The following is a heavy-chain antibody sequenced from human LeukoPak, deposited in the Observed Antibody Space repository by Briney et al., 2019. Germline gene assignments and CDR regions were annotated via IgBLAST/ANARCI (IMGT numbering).Heavy chain of an antibody. CDR2: IYSGGST. J-gene: IGHJ4*02. CDR3: ARGSIAAAVDY. D-gene: IGHD6-13*01. CDR1: GFTVSSNY. V-gene: IGHV3-53*01. Sequence: GGSLRLSCAASGFTVSSNYMSWVRQAPGKGLEWFSVIYSGGSTYYADSVKGRFTISRDNSKNTLYLQMNSLRAEDTAVYYCARGSIAAAVDYWGQGTLVTVSS.